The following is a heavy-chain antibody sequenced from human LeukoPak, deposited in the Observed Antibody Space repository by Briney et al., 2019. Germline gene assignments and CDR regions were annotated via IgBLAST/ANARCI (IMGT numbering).Heavy chain of an antibody. D-gene: IGHD2-8*02. CDR3: ARLPTDLLAFDY. V-gene: IGHV4-39*01. CDR1: GGSISSSSQY. J-gene: IGHJ4*02. Sequence: PSETLSLTCTVSGGSISSSSQYWGWIRQPPGKGREWIASISYSASTYYNPSLKSRVTISVDTSKNQFSLKLSSVTATDTAVYYCARLPTDLLAFDYWGQGTLVTVSS. CDR2: ISYSAST.